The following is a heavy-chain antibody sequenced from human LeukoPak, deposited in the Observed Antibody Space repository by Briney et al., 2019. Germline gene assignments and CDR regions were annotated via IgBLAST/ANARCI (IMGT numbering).Heavy chain of an antibody. J-gene: IGHJ4*02. CDR1: GFTVSSNY. CDR2: IYSGGST. D-gene: IGHD3-9*01. V-gene: IGHV3-66*01. Sequence: GGSLRLSCAASGFTVSSNYMSWVRQAPGKGLEWVSVIYSGGSTYYADSVKGRFTISRDNSKNTLYLQMNSLRAEDTAVYYCAKDLVSPYYDILTGYWAQSPPDYWGQGTLVTVSS. CDR3: AKDLVSPYYDILTGYWAQSPPDY.